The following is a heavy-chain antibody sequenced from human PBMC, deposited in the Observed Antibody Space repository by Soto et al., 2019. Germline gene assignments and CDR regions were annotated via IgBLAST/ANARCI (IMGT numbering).Heavy chain of an antibody. J-gene: IGHJ5*02. CDR2: ISSNGGST. CDR1: GFTFSSYA. D-gene: IGHD2-2*01. Sequence: EVQLVESGGGLVQPGGSLRLSCAASGFTFSSYAMHWARQAPGKGLEYVSAISSNGGSTYYANSVKGRFTISRDNSKNTLYLQMGSLRAEDMAVYYCARALGYASWFDPWGQGTLVTVSS. V-gene: IGHV3-64*01. CDR3: ARALGYASWFDP.